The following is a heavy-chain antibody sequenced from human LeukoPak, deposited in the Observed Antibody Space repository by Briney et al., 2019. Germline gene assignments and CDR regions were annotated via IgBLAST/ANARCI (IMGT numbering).Heavy chain of an antibody. CDR1: GFTFSNYP. Sequence: GGSLRLSCAASGFTFSNYPMHWVRQAPGKGLEWVAVISYDGSNKYYADSVKGRFTISRDNSKNTLYLQMNSLRAEDTAVYYCARDSGWSGSYYFDYWGQGTLVTVSS. CDR3: ARDSGWSGSYYFDY. CDR2: ISYDGSNK. D-gene: IGHD1-26*01. J-gene: IGHJ4*02. V-gene: IGHV3-30-3*01.